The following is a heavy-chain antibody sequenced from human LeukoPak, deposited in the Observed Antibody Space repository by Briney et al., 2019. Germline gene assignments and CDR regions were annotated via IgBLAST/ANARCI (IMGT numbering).Heavy chain of an antibody. Sequence: SETLSLTCTVSGYSISSGYYWSWIRQPPGKGLEWIGYIYYSGSTNYNPSLKSRVTISVDTSKNQFSLKLSSVTAADTAVYYCARSHYYDILTGYYRDWFDPWGQGTLVTVSS. D-gene: IGHD3-9*01. CDR1: GYSISSGYY. CDR2: IYYSGST. CDR3: ARSHYYDILTGYYRDWFDP. V-gene: IGHV4-61*01. J-gene: IGHJ5*02.